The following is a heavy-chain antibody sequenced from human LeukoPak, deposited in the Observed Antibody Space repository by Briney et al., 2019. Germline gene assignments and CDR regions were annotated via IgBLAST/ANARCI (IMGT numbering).Heavy chain of an antibody. V-gene: IGHV3-7*01. D-gene: IGHD4-11*01. CDR1: GFTFSSYW. CDR3: ERGVLRNRPYNNYVPTPYYDC. CDR2: IKQGGSEK. Sequence: GGSLTLSCAASGFTFSSYWMSWVRQATGKGLEWVANIKQGGSEKYYVVCVRGRLTISRENEKNSMYRKMNSLRAEDTPMHYRERGVLRNRPYNNYVPTPYYDCWGQGTLVTVSS. J-gene: IGHJ4*02.